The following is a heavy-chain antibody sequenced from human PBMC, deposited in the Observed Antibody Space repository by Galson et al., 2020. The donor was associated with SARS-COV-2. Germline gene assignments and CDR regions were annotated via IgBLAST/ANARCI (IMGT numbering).Heavy chain of an antibody. D-gene: IGHD1-1*01. V-gene: IGHV2-5*02. CDR3: AQGPNWNPAPAFDI. J-gene: IGHJ3*02. CDR2: IYWDDDK. Sequence: SGPTLVKPTQTLTLTCTFSGFSLSTSGVGVGWIRQPPGKALEWLALIYWDDDKRYSPSLKSRLTITKDTSKNQVVLTMTNMDPVDTATYYCAQGPNWNPAPAFDIWGQGTMVTVSS. CDR1: GFSLSTSGVG.